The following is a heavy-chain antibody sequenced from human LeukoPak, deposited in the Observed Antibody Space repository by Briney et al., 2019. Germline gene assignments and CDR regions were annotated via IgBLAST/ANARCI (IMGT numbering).Heavy chain of an antibody. CDR2: ISSSSSIR. D-gene: IGHD3-10*02. J-gene: IGHJ6*04. CDR3: AELGITMIGGV. V-gene: IGHV3-48*04. CDR1: GFTFSSYS. Sequence: GGSLRLSCEASGFTFSSYSMNWVRQAPGKGLEWVLYISSSSSIRYYADSVKGRFTISRDNAKNSLYLQMNSLRAEDTAVYYCAELGITMIGGVWGKGTTVTISS.